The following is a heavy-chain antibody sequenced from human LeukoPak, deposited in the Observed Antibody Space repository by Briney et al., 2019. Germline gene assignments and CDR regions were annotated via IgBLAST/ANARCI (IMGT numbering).Heavy chain of an antibody. V-gene: IGHV3-7*01. J-gene: IGHJ3*02. CDR3: ARDLLLGENFPETIIVVVTATHGGDAFDI. CDR2: INQDGSEK. Sequence: GGSLRPSCAASGFTFSSYWMSWVRQAPGKGLEWVANINQDGSEKYYVDSVKGRFTISRDNAKNSLYLQMNSLRAEDTAVYYCARDLLLGENFPETIIVVVTATHGGDAFDIWGQGTMVTVSS. CDR1: GFTFSSYW. D-gene: IGHD2-21*02.